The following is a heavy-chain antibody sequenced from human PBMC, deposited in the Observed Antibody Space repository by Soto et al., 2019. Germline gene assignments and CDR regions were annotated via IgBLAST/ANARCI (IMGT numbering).Heavy chain of an antibody. CDR2: IRNKVHSYAT. Sequence: PGGSLRLSCAASGFTFSGSSVHWVRQASGKGLEWVGRIRNKVHSYATAYAASVRGRFTISRDDSKNTMFLQMKSLNTEDTAVYYCISHSPEDMKRTWGQGTLVTVSS. CDR1: GFTFSGSS. D-gene: IGHD2-15*01. CDR3: ISHSPEDMKRT. J-gene: IGHJ4*02. V-gene: IGHV3-73*01.